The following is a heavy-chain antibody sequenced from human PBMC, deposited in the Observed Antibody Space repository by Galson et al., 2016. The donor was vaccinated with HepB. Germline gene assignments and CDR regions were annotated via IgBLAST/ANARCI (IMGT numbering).Heavy chain of an antibody. CDR2: ITSSSSYA. Sequence: SLRLSCAASGFTSNSYWMHWVRQAPGKGLEWVSYITSSSSYANYADSVKGRFTISRDHSKNSLYLQMNSLRAEDTAVYYCAREGFSRRKNSYDSTASQLRGQGTLVTVSS. D-gene: IGHD3-22*01. J-gene: IGHJ4*02. V-gene: IGHV3-11*06. CDR1: GFTSNSYW. CDR3: AREGFSRRKNSYDSTASQL.